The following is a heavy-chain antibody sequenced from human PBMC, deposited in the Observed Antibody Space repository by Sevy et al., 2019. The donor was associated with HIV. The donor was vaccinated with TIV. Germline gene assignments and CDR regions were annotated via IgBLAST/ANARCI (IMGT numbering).Heavy chain of an antibody. CDR1: GFTFSSYE. CDR3: ARYVDFDAFDI. J-gene: IGHJ3*02. D-gene: IGHD5-12*01. V-gene: IGHV3-48*03. Sequence: GGSLRLSCAASGFTFSSYEMNWVRQAPGKGLEWVSYISSSGSTIYYADSVKGRLTISRDNAKNSLYLQMNSLRAEDTAVYYCARYVDFDAFDIWGQGTMVTVSS. CDR2: ISSSGSTI.